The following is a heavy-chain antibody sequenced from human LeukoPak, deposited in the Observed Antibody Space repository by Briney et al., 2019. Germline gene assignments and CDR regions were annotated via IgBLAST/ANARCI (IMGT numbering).Heavy chain of an antibody. J-gene: IGHJ4*02. CDR1: GFTFSSYA. V-gene: IGHV3-23*01. D-gene: IGHD2-2*01. CDR3: AKGGRIVVVPAFRY. CDR2: ISGSGGST. Sequence: GRSLRLSCAAPGFTFSSYAMSWVRQAPGKGLEWVSAISGSGGSTYYADSVKGRFTISRDNSKNTLYLQMNSLRAEDTAVYYCAKGGRIVVVPAFRYWGQGTLVTVSS.